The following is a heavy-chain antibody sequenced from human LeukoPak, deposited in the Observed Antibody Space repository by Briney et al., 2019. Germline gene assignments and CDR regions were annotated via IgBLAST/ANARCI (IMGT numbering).Heavy chain of an antibody. CDR1: GFTFSSYG. CDR3: ARDPSGDYYFDY. V-gene: IGHV3-33*01. CDR2: IWYDGSNK. J-gene: IGHJ4*02. D-gene: IGHD7-27*01. Sequence: GGSLRLSCAASGFTFSSYGMVWVRQAPGKGLEWVAVIWYDGSNKYYADSVKGRFTISRDNSKNTLYLQMNSLRAEDTAVYYCARDPSGDYYFDYWGQGTLVTVSS.